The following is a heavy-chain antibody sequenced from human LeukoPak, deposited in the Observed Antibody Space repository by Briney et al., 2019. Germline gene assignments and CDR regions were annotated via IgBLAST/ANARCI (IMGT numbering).Heavy chain of an antibody. CDR3: AKLPSFGVVMGGEFDP. Sequence: PGGSLRLSCAASGFTFSSYAMSWVRQAPGKGLEWVAAISGSGGGTYYADSVKGRFTISRDNAKNTLYVQMNSLRAEETAVYYCAKLPSFGVVMGGEFDPGGQATLVTVSA. D-gene: IGHD3-3*01. J-gene: IGHJ5*02. V-gene: IGHV3-23*01. CDR1: GFTFSSYA. CDR2: ISGSGGGT.